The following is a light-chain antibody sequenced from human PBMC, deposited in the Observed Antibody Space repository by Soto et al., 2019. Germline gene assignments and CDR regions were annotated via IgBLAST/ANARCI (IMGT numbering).Light chain of an antibody. CDR2: DAS. Sequence: IVLTQSPATLSLSPRERAALSCRASQSVSTSLAWYQHKAGQAPRLIIYDASKRAPGIPARFSGSGSGTDFTLTISSLEPEDFAVYYCQVRDVWPTFGQGTKVDIK. V-gene: IGKV3-11*01. CDR1: QSVSTS. CDR3: QVRDVWPT. J-gene: IGKJ1*01.